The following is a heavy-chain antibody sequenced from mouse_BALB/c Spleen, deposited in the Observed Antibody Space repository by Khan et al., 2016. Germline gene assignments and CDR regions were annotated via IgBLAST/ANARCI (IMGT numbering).Heavy chain of an antibody. CDR2: ISYSGST. V-gene: IGHV3-2*02. Sequence: EVQLVESGPGLVKPSQSLSLTCTVTGYSITSDYAWNWIRQFPGNRLEWMGYISYSGSTSYNPSLKSRISITRDTSKNQFFLHLNSVTSEDTATYYCARAAYGDKDARGYWGQGTSVTVSS. CDR1: GYSITSDYA. J-gene: IGHJ4*01. D-gene: IGHD1-1*01. CDR3: ARAAYGDKDARGY.